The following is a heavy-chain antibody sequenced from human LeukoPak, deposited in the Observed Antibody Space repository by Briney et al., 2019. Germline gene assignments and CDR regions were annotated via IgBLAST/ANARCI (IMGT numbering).Heavy chain of an antibody. D-gene: IGHD1-26*01. Sequence: ASVKVSCKASGYTFTSYYMHWVRQAPGQGLEWMGIINPSGGSTSYAQKFQGRVTMTRDMSTSTVYMELSSLRFEDTAVYYCARGGKPARGSYYKDGNFDYWGQGTLVTVSS. V-gene: IGHV1-46*01. CDR1: GYTFTSYY. CDR3: ARGGKPARGSYYKDGNFDY. CDR2: INPSGGST. J-gene: IGHJ4*02.